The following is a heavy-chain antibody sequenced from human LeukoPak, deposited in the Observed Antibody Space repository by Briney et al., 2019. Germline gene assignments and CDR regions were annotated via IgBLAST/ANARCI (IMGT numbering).Heavy chain of an antibody. CDR2: ITPTGDST. CDR1: GYSFTNHH. D-gene: IGHD3-16*01. Sequence: ASVKVSCKASGYSFTNHHMRWVRQPPGQGLKWMGIITPTGDSTTYAQKFQGRLRMTRDTSTNTLYMDLSSLRSDDTAIYYCARVSAFGTEFDYWGQGTLVTVSS. V-gene: IGHV1-46*01. CDR3: ARVSAFGTEFDY. J-gene: IGHJ4*02.